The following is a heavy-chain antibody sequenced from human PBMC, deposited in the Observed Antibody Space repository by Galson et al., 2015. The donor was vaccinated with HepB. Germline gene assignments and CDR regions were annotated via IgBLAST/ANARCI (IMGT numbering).Heavy chain of an antibody. CDR3: ARACAQANPRGMVRGVIGCNFDY. CDR1: GYTFTSYY. D-gene: IGHD3-10*01. Sequence: GYTFTSYYMHWVRQAPGQGLEWMGIINPSGGSTSYAQKFQGRVTMTRDTSTSTVYMELSSLRSEDTAVYYCARACAQANPRGMVRGVIGCNFDYWGQGTLVTVSS. CDR2: INPSGGST. J-gene: IGHJ4*02. V-gene: IGHV1-46*03.